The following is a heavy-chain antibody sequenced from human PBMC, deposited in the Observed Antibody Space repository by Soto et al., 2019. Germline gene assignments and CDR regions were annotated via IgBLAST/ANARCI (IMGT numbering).Heavy chain of an antibody. CDR1: GGSISSGGYY. J-gene: IGHJ5*02. CDR3: ARDTGSVVAATRELINWFDP. D-gene: IGHD2-15*01. V-gene: IGHV4-31*03. CDR2: IYYSGST. Sequence: SETLSLTCTVSGGSISSGGYYWSWIRQHPGKGLEWIGYIYYSGSTYYNPSLKSRVTISVDTSKNQFSLKLSSVTAADTAVYYCARDTGSVVAATRELINWFDPWGQGTLVTVSS.